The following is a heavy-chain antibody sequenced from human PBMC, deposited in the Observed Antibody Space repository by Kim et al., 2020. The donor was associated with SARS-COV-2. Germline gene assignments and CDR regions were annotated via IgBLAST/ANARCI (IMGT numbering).Heavy chain of an antibody. D-gene: IGHD3-3*01. CDR1: GFTFSSYA. J-gene: IGHJ6*02. CDR2: ISGSGGST. CDR3: AKGQYYDFWSGYQPIYYYYGMDV. Sequence: GGSLRLSCAASGFTFSSYAMSWVRQAPGKGLEWVSAISGSGGSTYYADSVKGRFTISRDNSKNTLYLQMNSLRAEDTAVYYCAKGQYYDFWSGYQPIYYYYGMDVWGQGTTVTVSS. V-gene: IGHV3-23*01.